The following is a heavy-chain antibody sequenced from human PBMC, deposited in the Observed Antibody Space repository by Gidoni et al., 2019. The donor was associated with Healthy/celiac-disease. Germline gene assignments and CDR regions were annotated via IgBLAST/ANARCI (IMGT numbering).Heavy chain of an antibody. J-gene: IGHJ4*02. V-gene: IGHV3-23*01. CDR2: ISGSGCSP. CDR1: GFTFSSYA. CDR3: AKDRDFWSGYYFDY. D-gene: IGHD3-3*01. Sequence: EGQVLEAGGGLGQTGGSRRRCCAASGFTFSSYAMSWVRQAPGTGLECVSAISGSGCSPSYADSVKCRFPISRDNSNNTLYLQMNSLRAEDTAVYYCAKDRDFWSGYYFDYWGQGTLVTVSS.